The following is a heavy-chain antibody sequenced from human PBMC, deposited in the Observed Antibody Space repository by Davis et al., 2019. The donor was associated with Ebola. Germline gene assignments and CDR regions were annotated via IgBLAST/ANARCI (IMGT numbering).Heavy chain of an antibody. CDR3: ARDLGEYGSLAH. CDR2: ITWNGGST. V-gene: IGHV3-20*04. J-gene: IGHJ4*02. Sequence: GESLKIPCAASGFSFDDYDMSWVRQVPGKGLEWVSGITWNGGSTDYADSVKGRFTISRDSAKNSLFLQMNSLRAEDTALYYCARDLGEYGSLAHWGKGTLVSVSS. D-gene: IGHD4-17*01. CDR1: GFSFDDYD.